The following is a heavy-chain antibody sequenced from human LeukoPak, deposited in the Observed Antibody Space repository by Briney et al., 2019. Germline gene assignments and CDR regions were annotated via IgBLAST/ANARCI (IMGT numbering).Heavy chain of an antibody. CDR3: ARCAVPAAMWSDTDAFDI. V-gene: IGHV1-2*02. Sequence: GASVKVSCKASGYTFTGYYMHWVRQAPGQGLEWMGWINPNSGGTNYAQKFQGRVTMTRDTSISTAYMELSRLRSDDTAVYYCARCAVPAAMWSDTDAFDIWGQGTMVTVSS. D-gene: IGHD2-2*01. CDR1: GYTFTGYY. CDR2: INPNSGGT. J-gene: IGHJ3*02.